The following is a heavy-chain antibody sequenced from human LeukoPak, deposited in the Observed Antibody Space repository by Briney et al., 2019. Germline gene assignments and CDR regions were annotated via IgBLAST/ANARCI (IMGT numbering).Heavy chain of an antibody. CDR2: INHSGST. D-gene: IGHD2-8*01. Sequence: SETLSLTCAVYGGSFSGYYWSWIRQPPKKGLEWIGEINHSGSTNYNPSLKSRVTISVDTSKNQFSLKVRSVTAADTAVYYCARGHVGSYAYYYYYGMDVWGQGTTVTVSS. CDR3: ARGHVGSYAYYYYYGMDV. V-gene: IGHV4-34*01. CDR1: GGSFSGYY. J-gene: IGHJ6*02.